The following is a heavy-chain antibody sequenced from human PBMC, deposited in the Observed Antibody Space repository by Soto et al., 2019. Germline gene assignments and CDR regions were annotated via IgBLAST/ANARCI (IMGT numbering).Heavy chain of an antibody. Sequence: PGGSLRLSXAASGFTFSSFAMNWVRQAPGKGLEWVSGIDSGGGTNYADSVKGRFTISRDNSGNTLYLQMNSLRAEDTAVYFCAKLAICDSYYYGMDVWGQGTTVTVSS. CDR1: GFTFSSFA. CDR3: AKLAICDSYYYGMDV. V-gene: IGHV3-23*01. D-gene: IGHD2-21*02. CDR2: IDSGGGT. J-gene: IGHJ6*02.